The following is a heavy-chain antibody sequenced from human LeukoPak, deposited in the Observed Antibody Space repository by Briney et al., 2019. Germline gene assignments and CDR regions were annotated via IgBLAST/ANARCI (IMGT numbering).Heavy chain of an antibody. J-gene: IGHJ4*02. CDR1: GGYIHTYY. V-gene: IGHV4-4*07. CDR3: ARDGEPCCVPDFGH. CDR2: ANVGGHR. D-gene: IGHD4-17*01. Sequence: SDTLSLTCTVSGGYIHTYYWAWIRQPAGKGLEWVGRANVGGHRDYNPSLKSRVSMSIDESANQFSLSLMSVTAADTAVYYCARDGEPCCVPDFGHWGQGILLT.